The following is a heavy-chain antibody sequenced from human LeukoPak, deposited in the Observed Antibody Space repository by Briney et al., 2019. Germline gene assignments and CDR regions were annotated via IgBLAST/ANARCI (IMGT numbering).Heavy chain of an antibody. V-gene: IGHV4-4*07. J-gene: IGHJ6*03. D-gene: IGHD2-2*02. CDR1: GGSISSYY. CDR3: ARDGVVPAAIRAMDV. CDR2: IYTSGST. Sequence: SETLSLTCTVSGGSISSYYWSWIRQPAGKGLEWIGRIYTSGSTNYNPSLKSRVTMSVDTSKNQFSLKLSSVTAAGTAVYYCARDGVVPAAIRAMDVWGKGTTVTVSS.